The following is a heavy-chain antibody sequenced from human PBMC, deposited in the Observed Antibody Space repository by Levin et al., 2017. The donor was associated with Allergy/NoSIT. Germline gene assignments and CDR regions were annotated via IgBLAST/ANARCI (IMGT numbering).Heavy chain of an antibody. Sequence: SETLSLTCAVSGGSISSGGYSWSWIRQPPGKGLEWIGYIYHSGSTYYNPSLKSRVTISVDRSKNQFSLKLSSVTAADTAVYYCARRTPSYSYGHTFDYWGQGTLVTVSS. CDR2: IYHSGST. CDR1: GGSISSGGYS. D-gene: IGHD5-18*01. J-gene: IGHJ4*02. CDR3: ARRTPSYSYGHTFDY. V-gene: IGHV4-30-2*01.